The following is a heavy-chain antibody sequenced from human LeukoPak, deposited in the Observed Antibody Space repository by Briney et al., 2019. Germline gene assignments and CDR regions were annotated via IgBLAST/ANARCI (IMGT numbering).Heavy chain of an antibody. Sequence: GGSLRLSCAASGFTFSTCSMNWVRQAPGKGLEWVSYISSGGSTIYYADSVKGRFTISRDNAKDSLYLQMNSLRDEDTAVYYCARGTYYYDSSGYGFDYWGQGTLVTVSS. J-gene: IGHJ4*02. CDR3: ARGTYYYDSSGYGFDY. CDR2: ISSGGSTI. D-gene: IGHD3-22*01. CDR1: GFTFSTCS. V-gene: IGHV3-48*02.